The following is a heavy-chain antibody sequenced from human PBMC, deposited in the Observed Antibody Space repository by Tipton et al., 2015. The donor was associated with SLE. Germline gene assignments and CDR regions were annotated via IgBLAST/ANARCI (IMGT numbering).Heavy chain of an antibody. CDR2: IYYSGST. CDR1: GGSISNYY. Sequence: TLSLTCTVSGGSISNYYWSWIRHPPGKGLEWIGYIYYSGSTNYNPSLKSRVTISVDTSKNQFSLKLSSVTAADTAGYYCARGLTGTMDWFDPWGQGTLVTVSS. V-gene: IGHV4-59*08. D-gene: IGHD1-7*01. J-gene: IGHJ5*02. CDR3: ARGLTGTMDWFDP.